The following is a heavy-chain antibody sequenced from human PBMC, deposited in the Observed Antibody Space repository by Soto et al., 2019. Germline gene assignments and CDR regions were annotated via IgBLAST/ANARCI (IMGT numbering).Heavy chain of an antibody. CDR3: AASGAASGLNWLAP. J-gene: IGHJ5*02. Sequence: PSETLSLTCIVSGGSISEKYWNWVRQPPGKGLEWIGLIFANGHNDYNPARKSRVTMSVNASKIQFSLTLTSMTAAYTAVYYCAASGAASGLNWLAPGGRGTLVTVPS. CDR1: GGSISEKY. CDR2: IFANGHN. V-gene: IGHV4-4*07. D-gene: IGHD6-13*01.